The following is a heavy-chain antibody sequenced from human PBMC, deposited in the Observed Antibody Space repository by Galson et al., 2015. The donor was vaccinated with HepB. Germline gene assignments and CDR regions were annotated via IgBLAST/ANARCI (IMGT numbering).Heavy chain of an antibody. CDR1: GGTFSSYT. D-gene: IGHD4-11*01. CDR2: IIPILGIA. V-gene: IGHV1-69*02. Sequence: SVKVSCKASGGTFSSYTISWVRQAPGQGLEWMGRIIPILGIANYAQKFQGRVTITADKSTSTAYMELSSLRSEDTAVYYCASPMTTVSSYYYYGMDVWGQGTTVTVSS. CDR3: ASPMTTVSSYYYYGMDV. J-gene: IGHJ6*02.